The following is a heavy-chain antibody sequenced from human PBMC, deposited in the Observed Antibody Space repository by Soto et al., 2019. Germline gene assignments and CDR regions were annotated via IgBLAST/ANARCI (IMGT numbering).Heavy chain of an antibody. CDR3: ARVNLVGATYPFDY. V-gene: IGHV4-30-4*01. CDR2: IYYSGST. CDR1: GGSISNGDYY. D-gene: IGHD1-26*01. Sequence: PSETLSLTCTVPGGSISNGDYYWSWIRQPPGKGLEWIGYIYYSGSTFYNPSLKSRLTISVDRPKNQFSLKLSSVTAADTAVYYCARVNLVGATYPFDYWGQGTLVTVSS. J-gene: IGHJ4*02.